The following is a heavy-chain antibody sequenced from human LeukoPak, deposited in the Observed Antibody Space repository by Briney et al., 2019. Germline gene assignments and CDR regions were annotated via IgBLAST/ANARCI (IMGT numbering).Heavy chain of an antibody. CDR2: INHSGSA. CDR3: ARGQGTVATH. V-gene: IGHV4-34*01. J-gene: IGHJ4*02. Sequence: PSETLSLTCAVSGGSFSGYYWTWIRQPPGKGLEWIGEINHSGSANYNPSLMSRVTISLDTSKNHFSLNLSSVTAADTAVYYCARGQGTVATHWGQGTLVTVSS. D-gene: IGHD5-12*01. CDR1: GGSFSGYY.